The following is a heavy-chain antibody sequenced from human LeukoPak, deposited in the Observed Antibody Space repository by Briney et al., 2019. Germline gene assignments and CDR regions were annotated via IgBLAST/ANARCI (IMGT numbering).Heavy chain of an antibody. CDR2: ISGSGGST. J-gene: IGHJ4*02. CDR1: GFTFSSYA. V-gene: IGHV3-23*01. Sequence: GGPLRLSCAASGFTFSSYAMSWVRQAPGKGLEWVSAISGSGGSTYYADSVKGRFTISRDNSKNTLYLQMNSLRAEDTAVYYCARDIVAARPVYYFDYWGQGTLVTVSS. CDR3: ARDIVAARPVYYFDY. D-gene: IGHD6-6*01.